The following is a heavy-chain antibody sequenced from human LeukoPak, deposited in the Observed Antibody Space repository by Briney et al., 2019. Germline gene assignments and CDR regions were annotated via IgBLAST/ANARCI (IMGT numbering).Heavy chain of an antibody. D-gene: IGHD1-1*01. J-gene: IGHJ3*01. CDR1: GFTLNSSA. V-gene: IGHV3-23*01. Sequence: GESLRLSCAAAGFTLNSSAMSWDRHPPGEGLEWVSSISGSGGSTSYADSVTGPLTTSRDISKNTTYMQMNCQRAEHTAVYYCAKDMNEYSIWGQGTRVTVSS. CDR3: AKDMNEYSI. CDR2: ISGSGGST.